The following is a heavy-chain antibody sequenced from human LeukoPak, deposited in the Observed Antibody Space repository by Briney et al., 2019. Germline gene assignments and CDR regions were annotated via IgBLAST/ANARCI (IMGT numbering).Heavy chain of an antibody. J-gene: IGHJ4*02. D-gene: IGHD5-24*01. CDR3: ARGRDGFPGYFDY. CDR1: GGSFSGFY. V-gene: IGHV4-31*03. Sequence: PSETLSLNCTVSGGSFSGFYWTWIRQHPGKGLEWIGYIYYSGSTYYNPSLKSRVTISVDTSKNQFSLKLSSVTAADTAVYYCARGRDGFPGYFDYWGQGTLVTVSS. CDR2: IYYSGST.